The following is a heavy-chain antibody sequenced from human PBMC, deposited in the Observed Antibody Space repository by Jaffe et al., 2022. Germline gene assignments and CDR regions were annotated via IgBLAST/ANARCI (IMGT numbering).Heavy chain of an antibody. CDR2: ISGSGDRI. J-gene: IGHJ4*02. CDR3: ARWDY. CDR1: GITLRSYG. V-gene: IGHV3-48*03. Sequence: EVQLVESGGGLVQPGGSLRLSCAASGITLRSYGMDWVRQAPGKGLEWVSYISGSGDRIYYADSVKGRFTISRDNAKNSLYLQMNSLRAEDTAVYYCARWDYWGQGTLVTVSS.